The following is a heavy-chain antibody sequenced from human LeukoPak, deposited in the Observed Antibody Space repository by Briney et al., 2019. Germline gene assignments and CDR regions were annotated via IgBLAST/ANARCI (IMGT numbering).Heavy chain of an antibody. Sequence: ASVKVSCKASGYTFTGYYMHWVRQAPGQGLEWMGWIIPILGIANYAQKFQGRVTITADKSTSTAYMELSSLRSEDTAVYYCAREGGCSSTSCYGKVGWFDPWGQGTLVTVSS. CDR1: GYTFTGYY. CDR2: IIPILGIA. J-gene: IGHJ5*02. CDR3: AREGGCSSTSCYGKVGWFDP. D-gene: IGHD2-2*01. V-gene: IGHV1-69*10.